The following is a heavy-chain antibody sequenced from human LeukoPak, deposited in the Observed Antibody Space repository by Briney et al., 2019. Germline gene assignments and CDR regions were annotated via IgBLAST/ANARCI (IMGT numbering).Heavy chain of an antibody. V-gene: IGHV3-53*05. CDR1: GFTVSSNY. CDR3: ASTSGSYKTGFDP. CDR2: IYSGGST. J-gene: IGHJ5*02. Sequence: GGSLRLSCAASGFTVSSNYMSWVRQAPGKGLEWVSVIYSGGSTYYADSVKGRFTISRDNSKNTLYLQMNSLRAEDTAVYYCASTSGSYKTGFDPWGQGTLVTVSS. D-gene: IGHD1-26*01.